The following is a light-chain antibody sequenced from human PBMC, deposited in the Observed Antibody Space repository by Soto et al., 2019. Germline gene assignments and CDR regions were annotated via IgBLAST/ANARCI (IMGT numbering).Light chain of an antibody. J-gene: IGKJ1*01. CDR1: QSISSW. CDR2: KAS. Sequence: DIQMTQSPSTLSASVGDRVTITCRASQSISSWLAWYQQKPGKAPKFLIYKASRLESGVPSRFSGSGSETEFTLTISGLQPGDSATYYCQQYNSYSPTFGQGTKVDIK. CDR3: QQYNSYSPT. V-gene: IGKV1-5*03.